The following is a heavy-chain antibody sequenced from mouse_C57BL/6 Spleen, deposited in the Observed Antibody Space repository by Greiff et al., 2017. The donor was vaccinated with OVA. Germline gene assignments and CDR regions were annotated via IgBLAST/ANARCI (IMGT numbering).Heavy chain of an antibody. CDR1: GYTFTSYW. D-gene: IGHD2-3*01. Sequence: VQLKQPGAELVKPGASVKVSCKASGYTFTSYWMHWVKQRPGQGLEWIGRIHPSDSDTNYNQKFKGKATLTVDKSSSTAYMQLSSLTSEDSAVYYCAIIDGYYVRVDAMDYWGQGTSVTVSS. CDR3: AIIDGYYVRVDAMDY. J-gene: IGHJ4*01. CDR2: IHPSDSDT. V-gene: IGHV1-74*01.